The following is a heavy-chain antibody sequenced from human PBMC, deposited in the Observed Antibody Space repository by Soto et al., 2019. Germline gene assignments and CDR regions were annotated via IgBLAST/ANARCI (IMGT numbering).Heavy chain of an antibody. J-gene: IGHJ4*02. CDR1: GFTFSSYA. CDR2: ISGSGGST. D-gene: IGHD3-9*01. CDR3: ARGPDILTGYYLDY. V-gene: IGHV3-23*01. Sequence: PGGSLRLSCAASGFTFSSYAMSWVRQAPGKGVEWVSAISGSGGSTYYADSVKGRFTISRHNSKNTLYLQMNSLRAEDTAVYYCARGPDILTGYYLDYWGQGTLVTVSS.